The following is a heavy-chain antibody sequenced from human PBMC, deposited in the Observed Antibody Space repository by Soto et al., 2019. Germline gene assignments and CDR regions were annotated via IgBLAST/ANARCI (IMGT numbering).Heavy chain of an antibody. Sequence: PGGSLGLSCAASGFTFSSYAMHWVRQAPGKGLEWVAVISYDGSNKYYADSVKGRFTISRDNSKNTLYLQMNNLRAEDTAVYYCARGPVRSGLEYWGQGTLVTVSS. CDR1: GFTFSSYA. V-gene: IGHV3-30-3*01. J-gene: IGHJ1*01. CDR2: ISYDGSNK. D-gene: IGHD4-17*01. CDR3: ARGPVRSGLEY.